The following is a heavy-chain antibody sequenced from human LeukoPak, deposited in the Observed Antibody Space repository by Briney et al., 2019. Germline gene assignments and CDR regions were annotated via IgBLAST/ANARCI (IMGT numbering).Heavy chain of an antibody. D-gene: IGHD3-22*01. Sequence: KPSETLSLTCAVYGVSFSGYYWSWIRQPPGKGLEWIGEISHSGSTNYNPSLKSRVTISVDASKNQFSLKLSSVTAADTAVYYCAREGENPYDSSGYYSSGYNYWGQGTLVTVSS. CDR2: ISHSGST. CDR3: AREGENPYDSSGYYSSGYNY. V-gene: IGHV4-34*01. CDR1: GVSFSGYY. J-gene: IGHJ4*02.